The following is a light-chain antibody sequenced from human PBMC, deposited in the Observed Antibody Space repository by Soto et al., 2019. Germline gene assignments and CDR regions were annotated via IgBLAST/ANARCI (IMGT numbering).Light chain of an antibody. CDR2: GAS. V-gene: IGKV3-15*01. Sequence: EIVMTQSPATLSVSPGERATLSCRASQSVSSNLAWYQQKPGQAPRLLIYGASTRATGIPGRFSGSGSGTEFTFTISSLQSEDFAVYFCQQYNNWPRTFGQGTKVEIK. CDR1: QSVSSN. CDR3: QQYNNWPRT. J-gene: IGKJ1*01.